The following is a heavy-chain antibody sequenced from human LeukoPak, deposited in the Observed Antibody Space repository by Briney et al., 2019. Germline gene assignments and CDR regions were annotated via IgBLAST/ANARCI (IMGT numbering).Heavy chain of an antibody. CDR2: INPSGGST. CDR1: GYTFTSYY. CDR3: ARDLMVATGNYYGMDV. Sequence: GASVKVSCKASGYTFTSYYMHWVRQAPGQGLEWMGIINPSGGSTGYAQKFQGRVTMTRDTSTSTVYMELSSLRSEDTAVYYCARDLMVATGNYYGMDVWGQGTTVTVSS. V-gene: IGHV1-46*01. J-gene: IGHJ6*02. D-gene: IGHD5-12*01.